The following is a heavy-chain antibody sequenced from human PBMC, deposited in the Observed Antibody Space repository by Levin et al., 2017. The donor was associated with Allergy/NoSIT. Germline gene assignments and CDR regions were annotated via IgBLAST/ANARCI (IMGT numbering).Heavy chain of an antibody. V-gene: IGHV3-21*01. CDR2: ISSSSSYI. D-gene: IGHD3-22*01. CDR1: GFTFSSYS. CDR3: ASSYDSSGYYYHYYYYYGMDG. J-gene: IGHJ6*02. Sequence: GESLKISCAASGFTFSSYSMNWVRQAPGKGLEWVSSISSSSSYIYYADSVKGRFTISRDNAKNSLYLQMNSLRAEDTAVYYCASSYDSSGYYYHYYYYYGMDGWGQGTTVTVSS.